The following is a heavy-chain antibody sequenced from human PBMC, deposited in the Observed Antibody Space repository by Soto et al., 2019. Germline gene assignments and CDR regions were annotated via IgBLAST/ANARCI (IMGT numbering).Heavy chain of an antibody. CDR1: GDSVSSNRAA. Sequence: SQTLSLTCAISGDSVSSNRAAWNWIRQSPSRSLERLGRTYYRSKWYNDYAVSVKSRITINPDTSKNQFSLQLNSVTPEDTAVYYCARVLRHYGSGSYFDAFDIWGQGTIVSVSS. J-gene: IGHJ3*02. CDR2: TYYRSKWYN. V-gene: IGHV6-1*01. D-gene: IGHD3-10*01. CDR3: ARVLRHYGSGSYFDAFDI.